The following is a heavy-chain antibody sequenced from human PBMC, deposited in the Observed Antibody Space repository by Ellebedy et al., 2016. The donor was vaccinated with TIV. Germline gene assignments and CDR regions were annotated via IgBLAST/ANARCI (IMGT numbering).Heavy chain of an antibody. V-gene: IGHV3-66*01. CDR3: ARGITVADSRGFFYYYGLDV. D-gene: IGHD6-19*01. CDR1: GFTVSGNY. J-gene: IGHJ6*02. Sequence: PAGSLRLSCAASGFTVSGNYMSWVRQAPGQGLEWVSVIYSDGSTFYADSVKGRLVISRDSSKNTLYLQMSILRAEDTAVYYCARGITVADSRGFFYYYGLDVWGQGTTVTVFS. CDR2: IYSDGST.